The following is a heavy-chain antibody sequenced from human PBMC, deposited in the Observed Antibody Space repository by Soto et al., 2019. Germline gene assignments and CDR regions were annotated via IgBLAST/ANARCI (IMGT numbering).Heavy chain of an antibody. CDR2: ISGSGGST. CDR3: AKLTGTAFY. D-gene: IGHD1-7*01. CDR1: GFTFSNYG. Sequence: RLSCTDSGFTFSNYGMSWVRQAPGQGLEWVSGISGSGGSTYYADSVKGRFTISRDNSKNTLYLQMNSLRAEDTAVYYCAKLTGTAFYWGQGTLVTVSS. V-gene: IGHV3-23*01. J-gene: IGHJ4*02.